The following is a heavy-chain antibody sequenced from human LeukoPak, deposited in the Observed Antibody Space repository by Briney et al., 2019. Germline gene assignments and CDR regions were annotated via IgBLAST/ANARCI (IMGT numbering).Heavy chain of an antibody. J-gene: IGHJ4*02. Sequence: GGSLRLSCAASGFTFSSYAMSWVRHAPGKGLEWVSDIRGSGISTYYADSVKGRFTISRGNSKNTLYLQMNSLRAEDTAVYYCAKVPYDRTGYYYFDYWGQGTLVTVSS. CDR1: GFTFSSYA. CDR2: IRGSGIST. V-gene: IGHV3-23*01. CDR3: AKVPYDRTGYYYFDY. D-gene: IGHD3-22*01.